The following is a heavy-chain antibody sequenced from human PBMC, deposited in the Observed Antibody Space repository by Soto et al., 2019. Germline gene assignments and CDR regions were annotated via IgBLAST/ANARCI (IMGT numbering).Heavy chain of an antibody. J-gene: IGHJ3*02. CDR1: GFTFSSYG. CDR2: IWYDGSNK. Sequence: GGSLRLSCAASGFTFSSYGMHWVRQAPGKGLEWVAVIWYDGSNKYYADSVKGRFTISRDNSKNTLYLQMNSLRAEDTAVYYCARDGPLGYCSGGSCYRDAFDIWGQGTMVTVSS. V-gene: IGHV3-33*01. CDR3: ARDGPLGYCSGGSCYRDAFDI. D-gene: IGHD2-15*01.